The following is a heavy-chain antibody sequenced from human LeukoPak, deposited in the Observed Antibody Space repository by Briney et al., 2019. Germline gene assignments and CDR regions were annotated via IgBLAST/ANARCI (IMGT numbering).Heavy chain of an antibody. Sequence: GGSLRLSCAASGFTFSSYSMNWVCQAPGKGLEWVSSISSSSSYIYYADSVKGRFTISRDNAKNSLYLQMNSLRAEDMALYYCAKGTMVRGVISGFDYWGQGTLVTVFS. V-gene: IGHV3-21*04. J-gene: IGHJ4*02. CDR3: AKGTMVRGVISGFDY. D-gene: IGHD3-10*01. CDR2: ISSSSSYI. CDR1: GFTFSSYS.